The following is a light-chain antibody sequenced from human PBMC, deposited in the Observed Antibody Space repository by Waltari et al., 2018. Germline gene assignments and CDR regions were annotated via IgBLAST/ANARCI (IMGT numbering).Light chain of an antibody. Sequence: QSALTQPASVSGSPGQSITISCTGTSRDIGSYNYVSWYQQHPGKAPKLVIYEVSNRPSGLSDRFSGSKSGNTASLTISGLQAEDEAAYYCSAYAGRDLVIFGGGTKLTVL. V-gene: IGLV2-14*01. CDR1: SRDIGSYNY. CDR2: EVS. J-gene: IGLJ2*01. CDR3: SAYAGRDLVI.